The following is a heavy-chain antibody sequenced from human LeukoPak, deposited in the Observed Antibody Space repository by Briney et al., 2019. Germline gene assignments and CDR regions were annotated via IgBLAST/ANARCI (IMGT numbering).Heavy chain of an antibody. CDR3: ARVGRATAHFDY. CDR1: GFTFSSHW. Sequence: PGGSLRLSCAASGFTFSSHWMSWVRQAPGKGLEWVANIKQDASDKYYVDSVKGRFTISRDNAKNSLYLQMNSLRAEDTAVYYCARVGRATAHFDYWGQGTLVTVSS. J-gene: IGHJ4*02. D-gene: IGHD1-26*01. CDR2: IKQDASDK. V-gene: IGHV3-7*01.